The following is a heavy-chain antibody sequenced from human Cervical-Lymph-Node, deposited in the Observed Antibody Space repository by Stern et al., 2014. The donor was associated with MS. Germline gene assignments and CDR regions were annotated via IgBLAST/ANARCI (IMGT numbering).Heavy chain of an antibody. CDR3: ASSIVAAEYFNH. CDR2: IWYDGSYT. J-gene: IGHJ1*01. V-gene: IGHV3-33*01. CDR1: GFTFNTYG. Sequence: QVQLVQSGGGVVQPGRSLRLSCAASGFTFNTYGMHWVRQASGKGLEWVAVIWYDGSYTFYSDAVKGRFTVSRDDSNSTLFLQMNSLRAEDTAVYYCASSIVAAEYFNHWGQGTLVTVSS. D-gene: IGHD6-13*01.